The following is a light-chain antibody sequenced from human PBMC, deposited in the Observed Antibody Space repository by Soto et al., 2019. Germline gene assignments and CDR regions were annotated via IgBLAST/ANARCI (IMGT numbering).Light chain of an antibody. CDR2: SAS. CDR1: QGIDRS. Sequence: DIQMTQSPSSLSASVGDRVTITCRPSQGIDRSLAWYQQKSGAVPKLLIHSASTLQSGVPSRFSGSGSVTYVTLPISSLQPEEAATYYCQNFDSLPTFGPGTRVEI. CDR3: QNFDSLPT. J-gene: IGKJ1*01. V-gene: IGKV1-27*01.